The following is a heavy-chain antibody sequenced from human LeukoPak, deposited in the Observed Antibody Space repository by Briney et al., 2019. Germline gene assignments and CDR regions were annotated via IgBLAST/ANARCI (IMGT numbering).Heavy chain of an antibody. J-gene: IGHJ5*02. CDR2: MNPNSGNT. D-gene: IGHD2-2*01. CDR3: ARGRGCSSADCYGNVWFDP. Sequence: ASVKVSCKASGYTFTSNDINWVRQATGQGLEWVGWMNPNSGNTAYAQKFQGRVTITRNTSITTAYMELSSLKSEDTAVYYCARGRGCSSADCYGNVWFDPWGQGTLVTVSS. V-gene: IGHV1-8*03. CDR1: GYTFTSND.